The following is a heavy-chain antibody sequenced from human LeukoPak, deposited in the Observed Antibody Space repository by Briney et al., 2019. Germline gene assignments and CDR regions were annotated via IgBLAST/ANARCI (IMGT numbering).Heavy chain of an antibody. J-gene: IGHJ3*02. CDR3: ARHLGCNSPVCYSDGFNI. D-gene: IGHD2/OR15-2a*01. CDR1: GGSISSGNYY. V-gene: IGHV4-39*01. Sequence: SETLSLTCTVSGGSISSGNYYWGWIRQSPGKGLEWLGSIFHTGTTHYNPSLKSRVTMSVETSKRQFSLNLNSVIAADTAVYFCARHLGCNSPVCYSDGFNIWGQGTTVTVSS. CDR2: IFHTGTT.